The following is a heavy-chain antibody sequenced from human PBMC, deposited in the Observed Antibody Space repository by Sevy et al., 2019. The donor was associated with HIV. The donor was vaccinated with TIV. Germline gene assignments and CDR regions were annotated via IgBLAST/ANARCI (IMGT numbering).Heavy chain of an antibody. CDR3: ARVPGGYYYDSSDYYGLFDF. CDR2: INHSGRT. D-gene: IGHD3-22*01. Sequence: SETLSLTCAVYGGSFSGYYWTWIRQPPGKGLEWIGEINHSGRTNYTPSLKSRVTISVDTSKNQFSLKLSSVTAADTAVYYCARVPGGYYYDSSDYYGLFDFGGQGTLVTVSS. J-gene: IGHJ4*02. V-gene: IGHV4-34*01. CDR1: GGSFSGYY.